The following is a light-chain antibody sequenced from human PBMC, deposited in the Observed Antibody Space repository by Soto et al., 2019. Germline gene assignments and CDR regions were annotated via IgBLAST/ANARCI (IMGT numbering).Light chain of an antibody. Sequence: DIQMTQSPSSLSASVGDRVTITCRASQSISRFLTWYQQKPGKAPKLLIYTASSLESGGPSRFSGSSSGTDFTLTISSLQPEDFATYYCQQSYSSPLTFGGGTRVEIK. CDR2: TAS. CDR1: QSISRF. V-gene: IGKV1-39*01. CDR3: QQSYSSPLT. J-gene: IGKJ4*01.